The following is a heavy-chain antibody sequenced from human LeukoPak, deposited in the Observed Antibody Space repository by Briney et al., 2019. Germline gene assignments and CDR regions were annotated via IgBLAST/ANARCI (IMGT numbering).Heavy chain of an antibody. V-gene: IGHV4-59*01. Sequence: PSETLSLTCTVSGGSISSYYWSWIRQPPGKGLEWIGYIYYCGSTNYNPSLKSRVTISVDTSKNQFSLKLSSVTAADTAVYYCARVRVDWLLSNYYYYYYMDVWGKGTTVTISS. D-gene: IGHD3-9*01. CDR2: IYYCGST. J-gene: IGHJ6*03. CDR1: GGSISSYY. CDR3: ARVRVDWLLSNYYYYYYMDV.